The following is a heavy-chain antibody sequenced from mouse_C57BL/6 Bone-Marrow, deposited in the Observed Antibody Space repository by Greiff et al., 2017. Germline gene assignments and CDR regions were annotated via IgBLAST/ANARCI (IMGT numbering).Heavy chain of an antibody. Sequence: VQLQQPGAELVMPGASVKLSCKASGYTFTSYWMHWVKQRPGQGLEWIGEIDPSDSYTNYNQKFKGKSTLTVDKSSSTASMQLSSLTSEDSAVYYCARIRYYGSRRYFDYWGQGTTLTVSS. J-gene: IGHJ2*01. D-gene: IGHD1-1*01. CDR1: GYTFTSYW. CDR2: IDPSDSYT. V-gene: IGHV1-69*01. CDR3: ARIRYYGSRRYFDY.